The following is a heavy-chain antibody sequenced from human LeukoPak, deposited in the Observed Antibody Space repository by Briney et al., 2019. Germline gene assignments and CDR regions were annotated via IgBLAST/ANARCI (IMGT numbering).Heavy chain of an antibody. CDR2: ISSSSSTI. D-gene: IGHD6-6*01. CDR1: GFTLSSYS. J-gene: IGHJ4*02. Sequence: GGSLRLSCAASGFTLSSYSMNWVRQAPGKGLEWVSYISSSSSTIYYADSVKGRFTISRDNAKNSLYLQMNSLRAEDTAVYYCAKDRGYSSSSVYFDYWGQGTLVTVSS. V-gene: IGHV3-48*01. CDR3: AKDRGYSSSSVYFDY.